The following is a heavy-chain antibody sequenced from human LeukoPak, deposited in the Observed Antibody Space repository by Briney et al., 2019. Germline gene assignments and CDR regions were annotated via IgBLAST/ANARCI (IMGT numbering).Heavy chain of an antibody. CDR3: ARRDYGRNSYFDY. V-gene: IGHV5-51*01. J-gene: IGHJ4*02. D-gene: IGHD4-23*01. CDR1: GYSFTTYG. CDR2: IYPGDSDS. Sequence: GESLKISCKGSGYSFTTYGIGWVRQMPGKGLEWMGIIYPGDSDSRYSPSFQGQVTISADKSSSTAYLQWSSLKASDTAMYYCARRDYGRNSYFDYWGQGTLVTVSS.